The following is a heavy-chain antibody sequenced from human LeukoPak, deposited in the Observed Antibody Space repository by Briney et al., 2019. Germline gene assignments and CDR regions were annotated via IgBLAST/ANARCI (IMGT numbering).Heavy chain of an antibody. V-gene: IGHV3-33*01. D-gene: IGHD3-10*01. CDR1: GFTFSSYG. J-gene: IGHJ4*02. CDR2: IWFDESNK. Sequence: GRSLRLSCAASGFTFSSYGMHWVRQAPGRGLEWVAVIWFDESNKYYADSVKGRFTISRDNSKNTLYLQMNSLRAEDTAVYYCARTIMIRGGNDYWGQGTLVTVSS. CDR3: ARTIMIRGGNDY.